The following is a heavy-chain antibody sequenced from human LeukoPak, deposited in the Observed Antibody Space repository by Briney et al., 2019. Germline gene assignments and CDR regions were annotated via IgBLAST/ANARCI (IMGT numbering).Heavy chain of an antibody. J-gene: IGHJ4*02. CDR3: AKDAPVASTFDY. CDR2: IRYDGSNK. D-gene: IGHD6-19*01. CDR1: GFTFSSYG. V-gene: IGHV3-30*02. Sequence: GGSLRLSCAASGFTFSSYGMHWVRQAPGKGLELVAFIRYDGSNKYYADSVKGRFTISRDNSKNTLYLQMNSLRAEDTAVYYCAKDAPVASTFDYWGQRTLVTVSS.